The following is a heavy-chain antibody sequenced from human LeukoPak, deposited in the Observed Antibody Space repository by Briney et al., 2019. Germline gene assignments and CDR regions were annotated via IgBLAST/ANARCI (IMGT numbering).Heavy chain of an antibody. Sequence: PSETLSLTCTVSGGSIRSYYWSWIRQPAGKGLEWIGRIYTSGSTNYNPSLKSRVTMSVDTSKNQFSLKLSSVTAADTAVYYCARVPDSWNYVYWFDPWGQGTLVTVSS. CDR3: ARVPDSWNYVYWFDP. CDR1: GGSIRSYY. D-gene: IGHD1-7*01. J-gene: IGHJ5*02. V-gene: IGHV4-4*07. CDR2: IYTSGST.